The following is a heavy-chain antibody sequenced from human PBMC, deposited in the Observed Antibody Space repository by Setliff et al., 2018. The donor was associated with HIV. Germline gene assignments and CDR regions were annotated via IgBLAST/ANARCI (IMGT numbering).Heavy chain of an antibody. CDR1: GGSISSGSYY. CDR3: ARATRTIFGVVYFDY. D-gene: IGHD3-3*01. Sequence: SETLSLTCNVSGGSISSGSYYWTWIRQPAGKGLEWIGRVDTTGNTNYNPSLNSRVTIFPDTYKNHFSLKLNSVTAADTAVYYCARATRTIFGVVYFDYWGQGTLVTVSS. V-gene: IGHV4-61*02. J-gene: IGHJ4*02. CDR2: VDTTGNT.